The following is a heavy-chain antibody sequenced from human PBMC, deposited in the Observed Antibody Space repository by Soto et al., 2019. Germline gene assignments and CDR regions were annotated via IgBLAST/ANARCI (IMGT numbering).Heavy chain of an antibody. CDR1: GFSLSTTEMG. J-gene: IGHJ4*02. CDR3: AHLRMYYFDS. CDR2: IYWDGEK. D-gene: IGHD2-8*01. V-gene: IGHV2-5*02. Sequence: QVTLKVSGPTLVKPTQTLTLTCNFSGFSLSTTEMGVGRIRQPPGKALERLALIYWDGEKLYRPSLKRRLSITKDNSRHPAVPTMTTMGPGDTGTHYCAHLRMYYFDSWGQGALVTVSS.